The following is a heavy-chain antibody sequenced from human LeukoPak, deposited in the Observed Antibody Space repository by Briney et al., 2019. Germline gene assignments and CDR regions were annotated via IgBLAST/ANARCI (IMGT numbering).Heavy chain of an antibody. CDR3: ARDPHYYDSSGYYGIFDY. Sequence: GGSLRLSCAASGFTFSSYSMNWVRQAPGKGLEWVSSIISSSSYIYYADSVKGRFTISRDNAKNSLYLQMNSLRAEDTAVYYCARDPHYYDSSGYYGIFDYWGQGTLVTVSS. CDR2: IISSSSYI. J-gene: IGHJ4*02. V-gene: IGHV3-21*01. CDR1: GFTFSSYS. D-gene: IGHD3-22*01.